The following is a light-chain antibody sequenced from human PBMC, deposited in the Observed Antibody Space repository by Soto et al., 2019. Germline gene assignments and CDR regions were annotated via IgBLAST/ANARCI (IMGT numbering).Light chain of an antibody. CDR2: GAS. J-gene: IGKJ2*01. V-gene: IGKV3-15*01. Sequence: IVMTQSPATLAVSPGDRVTLSCRASQSVSSDLAWYQQRPGQAPRLLIYGASTRATGIPARIIGTGSGTEFTLTISSLQSEDFAIYYCQQYNNCPPLTFGQGTKVDIK. CDR3: QQYNNCPPLT. CDR1: QSVSSD.